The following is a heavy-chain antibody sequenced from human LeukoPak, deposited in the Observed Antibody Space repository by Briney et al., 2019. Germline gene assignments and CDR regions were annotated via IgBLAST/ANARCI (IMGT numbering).Heavy chain of an antibody. CDR3: ATHYDSSYYSPRFLGFDV. V-gene: IGHV3-30*03. D-gene: IGHD3-22*01. J-gene: IGHJ3*01. CDR2: ISYDGSNK. CDR1: GFTFSSYG. Sequence: GGSLRLSCAASGFTFSSYGMHWVRQAPGKGLEWVAVISYDGSNKYYADSVKGRFTISRDNSKNTQYLQMNSLRAEDTAVYYCATHYDSSYYSPRFLGFDVWGQGTKVTVSS.